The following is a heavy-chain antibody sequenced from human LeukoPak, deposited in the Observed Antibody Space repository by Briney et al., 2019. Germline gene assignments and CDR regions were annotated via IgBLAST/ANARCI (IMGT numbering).Heavy chain of an antibody. CDR1: GFTVSSNY. D-gene: IGHD4-17*01. V-gene: IGHV3-53*01. J-gene: IGHJ5*02. CDR3: ARTVGYGDYHWFDP. Sequence: GGSLRLSCAASGFTVSSNYMSWVRQAPGKGLEWVSVIYSGVSTYYATSVKGRFTISRDNSKNTLYLQMNSLRAEDTAVYYCARTVGYGDYHWFDPWGQGTLVTVSS. CDR2: IYSGVST.